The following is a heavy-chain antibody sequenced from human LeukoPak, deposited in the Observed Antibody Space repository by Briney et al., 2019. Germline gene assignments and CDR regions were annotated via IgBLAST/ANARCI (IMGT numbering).Heavy chain of an antibody. CDR2: IYYSGIT. J-gene: IGHJ5*02. CDR3: ARASLYSSSWYTRYNWFDP. CDR1: GGSISSYY. Sequence: SETLSLTCTVSGGSISSYYWNWIRQPPGKGLEWLGYIYYSGITNYNPSLKSRVTISVDTSKSQFSLKLSSVTAADTAVYYCARASLYSSSWYTRYNWFDPWGQGTLVTVSS. V-gene: IGHV4-59*12. D-gene: IGHD6-13*01.